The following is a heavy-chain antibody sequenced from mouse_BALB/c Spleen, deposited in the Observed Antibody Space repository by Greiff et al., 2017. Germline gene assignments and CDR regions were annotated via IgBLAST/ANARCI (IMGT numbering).Heavy chain of an antibody. J-gene: IGHJ4*01. Sequence: DVMLVESGGGLVKPGGSLKLSCAASGFTFSDYYMYWVRQTPEKRLEWVATISDGGSYTYYPDSVKGRFTISRDNAKNNLYLQMSSLKSEDTAMYYCARDSRYDVRYAMDYWGQGTSVTVSS. V-gene: IGHV5-4*02. CDR2: ISDGGSYT. CDR3: ARDSRYDVRYAMDY. CDR1: GFTFSDYY. D-gene: IGHD2-14*01.